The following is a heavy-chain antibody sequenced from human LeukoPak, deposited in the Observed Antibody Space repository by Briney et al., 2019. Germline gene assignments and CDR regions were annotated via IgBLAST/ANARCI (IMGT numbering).Heavy chain of an antibody. CDR1: GFTFGSYW. CDR2: IDSDGSRT. D-gene: IGHD1-14*01. J-gene: IGHJ6*02. V-gene: IGHV3-74*01. Sequence: GGSLRLSCAASGFTFGSYWMHWVRQAPGKGLVWVSRIDSDGSRTTYADSVKGRFTISRDNAKNTLYLQINSLRAEDAAVYYCARVGLGINYYYGMDVWGQGTTVTVSS. CDR3: ARVGLGINYYYGMDV.